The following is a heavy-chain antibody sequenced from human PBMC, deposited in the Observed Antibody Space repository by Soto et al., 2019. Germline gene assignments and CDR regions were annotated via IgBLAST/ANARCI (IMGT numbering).Heavy chain of an antibody. CDR2: IWYDGSNK. J-gene: IGHJ4*02. D-gene: IGHD3-16*01. CDR1: GFTFSSHG. Sequence: QVQLVESGGGVVQPGRSLRLSCAASGFTFSSHGMHWVRQAPDKGLEWVAVIWYDGSNKYYADSVKGRFTISRDNSNNILYLEMNRLRVEDTAIYYCARWGNWKVADNWGQGTLVTVSS. CDR3: ARWGNWKVADN. V-gene: IGHV3-33*01.